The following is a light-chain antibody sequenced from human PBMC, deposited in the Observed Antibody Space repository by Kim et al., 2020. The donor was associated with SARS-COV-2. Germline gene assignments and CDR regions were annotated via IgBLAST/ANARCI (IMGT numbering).Light chain of an antibody. V-gene: IGLV2-11*01. CDR3: CSYAGSYTLGV. J-gene: IGLJ1*01. CDR2: DVS. CDR1: SSDVGGYNY. Sequence: QSVTISCTGTSSDVGGYNYVSWYQQHPGKAPKLMIYDVSKRPSGAPDRFSGSKSGNTASLTISGLQAEDEADYYCCSYAGSYTLGVFGTGTKVTVL.